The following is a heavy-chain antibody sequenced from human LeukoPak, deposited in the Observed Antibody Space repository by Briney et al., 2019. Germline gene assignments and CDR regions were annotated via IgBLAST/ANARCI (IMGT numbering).Heavy chain of an antibody. J-gene: IGHJ4*02. Sequence: GGSPRLSCAASGFTFSSYAMSWVRQAPGKGLEWVSAISGSGGSTYYADSVKGRFTISRDNSKNTLYLQMNSLRAEDTAVYYCAKPDYGDYGYYFDYWGQGTLVTVSS. D-gene: IGHD4-17*01. V-gene: IGHV3-23*01. CDR1: GFTFSSYA. CDR2: ISGSGGST. CDR3: AKPDYGDYGYYFDY.